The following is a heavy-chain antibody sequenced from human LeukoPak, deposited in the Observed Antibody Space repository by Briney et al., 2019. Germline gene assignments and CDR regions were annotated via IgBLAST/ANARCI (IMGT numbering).Heavy chain of an antibody. CDR3: ARGPQFSSSWPSTTY. CDR2: ISAYNGNT. D-gene: IGHD6-13*01. V-gene: IGHV1-18*01. J-gene: IGHJ4*02. CDR1: GYTFTSYG. Sequence: ASVKVSCKASGYTFTSYGISWVRQAPGQGLEWMGWISAYNGNTNYAQKLQGRVTMTTDTSTSTAYMELRSLRSDDTAVYYCARGPQFSSSWPSTTYRGQGTLDTVSS.